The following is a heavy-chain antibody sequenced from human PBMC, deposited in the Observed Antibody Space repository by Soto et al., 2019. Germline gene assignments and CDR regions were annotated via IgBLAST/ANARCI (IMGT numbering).Heavy chain of an antibody. CDR3: ARSTRWSITIFGVAVDP. V-gene: IGHV1-18*01. CDR1: GYTFTSYG. Sequence: GAPVKVSCKDSGYTFTSYGIIWVRQAPGQGLEWMGWISAYNGNTNYAQKLQGRVTMTTDTSTSTAYMELRSLRSDDTAVYYCARSTRWSITIFGVAVDPWGQGTLVTVSS. D-gene: IGHD3-3*01. J-gene: IGHJ5*02. CDR2: ISAYNGNT.